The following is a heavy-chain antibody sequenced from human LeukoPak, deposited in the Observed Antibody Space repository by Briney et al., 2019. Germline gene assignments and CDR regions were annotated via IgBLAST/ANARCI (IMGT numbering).Heavy chain of an antibody. D-gene: IGHD1-1*01. Sequence: GGSLRLSCAASGFSFSGYSMNWVRQPPGPGLEWISYISRGSHTIYYADSVRGRFTISRDDANNSLYLQMNSLRAEDTGIYYCSRETTSGYWGQGTLVTVSS. V-gene: IGHV3-48*04. CDR2: ISRGSHTI. CDR1: GFSFSGYS. CDR3: SRETTSGY. J-gene: IGHJ4*02.